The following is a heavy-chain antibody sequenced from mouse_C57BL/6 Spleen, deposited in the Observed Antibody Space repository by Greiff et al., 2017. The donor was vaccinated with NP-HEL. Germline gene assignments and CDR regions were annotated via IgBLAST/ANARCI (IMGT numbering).Heavy chain of an antibody. CDR3: ARGGNFY. J-gene: IGHJ2*01. CDR2: ISYDGSN. V-gene: IGHV3-6*01. Sequence: DVHLVESGPGLVKPSQSLSLTCSVTGYSITSGYYWNWIRQFPGNKLEWMGYISYDGSNNYNPSLKNRISITRDTSKNQFFLKLNSVTTEDTATYYCARGGNFYWGQGTTLTVSS. CDR1: GYSITSGYY.